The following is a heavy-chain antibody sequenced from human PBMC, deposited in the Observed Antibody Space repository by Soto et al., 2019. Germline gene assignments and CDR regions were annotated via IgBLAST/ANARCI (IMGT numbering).Heavy chain of an antibody. CDR1: GFTFTSSA. CDR3: AADKLLWFGELFPYYYYGMDV. CDR2: IVVGSGNT. V-gene: IGHV1-58*01. Sequence: QMQLVQSGPEVKKPGTSVKVSCKASGFTFTSSAVQWVRQARGQRLEWIGWIVVGSGNTNYAQKFQERVTITRDMSTSTAYMELSSLRSEDTAVYYCAADKLLWFGELFPYYYYGMDVWGQGTTVTVSS. J-gene: IGHJ6*02. D-gene: IGHD3-10*01.